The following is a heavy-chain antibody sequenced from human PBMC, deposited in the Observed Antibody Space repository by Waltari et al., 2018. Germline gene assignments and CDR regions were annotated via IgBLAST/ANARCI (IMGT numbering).Heavy chain of an antibody. CDR2: FDPEDGET. J-gene: IGHJ5*02. D-gene: IGHD3-10*01. CDR3: ATWGRYGSGSLNWFDP. Sequence: QVQLVQSGAEVKKPGASVKVSCKVSGYTLTELSMHWVRQAPGKGLEWMGGFDPEDGETIYAQKFQGRVTMTEDTSTDTAYMELSSLRSEDTAVYYCATWGRYGSGSLNWFDPWGQGTLVTVSS. CDR1: GYTLTELS. V-gene: IGHV1-24*01.